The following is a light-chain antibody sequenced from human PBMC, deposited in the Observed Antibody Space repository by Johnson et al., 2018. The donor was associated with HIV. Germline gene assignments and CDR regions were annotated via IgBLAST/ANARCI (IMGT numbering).Light chain of an antibody. Sequence: QSVLTQPPSVSAAPGQKVTISCSGSSSNIGNNYVSWYQQLPGTAPKLLIYYNNKRPSGIPDRFSGSKSGTSATLGITGLQTGDEADYYCGTWDSSRSAHYVFGTWTKSTV. CDR2: YNN. CDR1: SSNIGNNY. V-gene: IGLV1-51*01. J-gene: IGLJ1*01. CDR3: GTWDSSRSAHYV.